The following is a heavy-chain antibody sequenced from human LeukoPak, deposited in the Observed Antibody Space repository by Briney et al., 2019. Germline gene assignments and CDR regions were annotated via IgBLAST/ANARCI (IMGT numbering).Heavy chain of an antibody. CDR3: AKDLVRITMIVADRGYAFDI. D-gene: IGHD3-22*01. V-gene: IGHV3-30*02. Sequence: PGGSLRLSCAASGFTFSSYGMHWVRQAPDKGLEWVAFIRYDGSNKYYADSVKGRFTISRDNSKNTLYLQMNSLRAEDTAVYYCAKDLVRITMIVADRGYAFDIWGQGTMVTVSS. J-gene: IGHJ3*02. CDR2: IRYDGSNK. CDR1: GFTFSSYG.